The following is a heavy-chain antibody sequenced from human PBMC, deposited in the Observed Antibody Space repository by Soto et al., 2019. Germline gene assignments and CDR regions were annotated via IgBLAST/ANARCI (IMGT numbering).Heavy chain of an antibody. V-gene: IGHV4-34*01. D-gene: IGHD2-15*01. CDR1: GGSFSGYS. J-gene: IGHJ5*02. CDR3: ARAGSSGGSFDP. CDR2: INHSGST. Sequence: SETLSLTCAGYGGSFSGYSWSWIRQPPGKGLEWIGEINHSGSTNYNPSLKSRVTISVDTSKNQFSLKLSSVTAADTAGYYCARAGSSGGSFDPWGQGTLVTVSS.